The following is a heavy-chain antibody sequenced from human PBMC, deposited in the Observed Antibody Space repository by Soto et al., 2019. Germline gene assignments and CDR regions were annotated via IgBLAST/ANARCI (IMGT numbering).Heavy chain of an antibody. D-gene: IGHD3-22*01. J-gene: IGHJ4*02. CDR1: GGYISSNIYY. CDR2: IHYSGST. V-gene: IGHV4-39*01. CDR3: ASQHYYDSSGYYVVY. Sequence: QLQLQESGPGLVKPSETLSLTCTVSGGYISSNIYYWGWIRQHPGKGLEWIGNIHYSGSTYYDSSLQSRVTISIDTSKNQFSLKFSSVTATDTAVYYCASQHYYDSSGYYVVYWGQGTLVTVSS.